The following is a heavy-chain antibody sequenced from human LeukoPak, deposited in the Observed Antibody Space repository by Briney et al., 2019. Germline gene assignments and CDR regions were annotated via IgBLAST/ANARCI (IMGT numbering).Heavy chain of an antibody. CDR1: GGTFSSYA. V-gene: IGHV1-69*13. CDR2: IIPIFGTA. J-gene: IGHJ5*02. Sequence: ASVKVSCKASGGTFSSYAISWVRQAPGQGLEWMGGIIPIFGTANYAQKFQGRVTITADESTSTAYMELSSLRSEDTAVYYCARGSPREYDFWSGSGNWFDPWGQGTLVTVSS. D-gene: IGHD3-3*01. CDR3: ARGSPREYDFWSGSGNWFDP.